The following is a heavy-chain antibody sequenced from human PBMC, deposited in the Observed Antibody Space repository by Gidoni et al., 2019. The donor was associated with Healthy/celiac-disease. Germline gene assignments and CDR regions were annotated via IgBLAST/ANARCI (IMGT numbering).Heavy chain of an antibody. D-gene: IGHD6-19*01. V-gene: IGHV3-30*01. CDR1: GFTFSSYA. Sequence: QVQLVESGGGVVQPGRSLRLSCAASGFTFSSYAMHWVRQAPGKGLEWVAVISYDGSNKYYADSVKGRFTISRDNSKNTLYLQMNSLRAEDTAVYYCARSRIAVAGEGYYFDYWGQGTLVTVSS. CDR3: ARSRIAVAGEGYYFDY. J-gene: IGHJ4*02. CDR2: ISYDGSNK.